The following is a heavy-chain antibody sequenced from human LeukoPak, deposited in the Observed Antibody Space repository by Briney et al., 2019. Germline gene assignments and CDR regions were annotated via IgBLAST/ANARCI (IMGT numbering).Heavy chain of an antibody. CDR3: AKDLSVRGVANFDY. CDR1: GFTFDDYT. V-gene: IGHV3-43*01. Sequence: PGRSLRLSCAASGFTFDDYTMHWVRQAPGKGLEWVSLISWDGGTRYYADSVKGRFTVSRDNSKTSLYLEMNSLRTEDSALYYCAKDLSVRGVANFDYWGQGTLVTVSS. D-gene: IGHD3-10*01. CDR2: ISWDGGTR. J-gene: IGHJ4*02.